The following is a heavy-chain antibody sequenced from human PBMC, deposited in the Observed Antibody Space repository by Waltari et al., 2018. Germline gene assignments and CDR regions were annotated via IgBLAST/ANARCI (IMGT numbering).Heavy chain of an antibody. Sequence: VQLQQWGAGLLKPSETLSLTCAVYGGSFSGYYWSWVRQAPGKGLEWVSSISSSSSYIYYADSVKGRFTISRDNAKNTLYLQMNSLRAEDTAVYYCVGGSGTYYYYYGMDVWGQGTTVTVSS. D-gene: IGHD3-10*01. CDR1: GGSFSGYY. J-gene: IGHJ6*02. V-gene: IGHV3-21*01. CDR3: VGGSGTYYYYYGMDV. CDR2: ISSSSSYI.